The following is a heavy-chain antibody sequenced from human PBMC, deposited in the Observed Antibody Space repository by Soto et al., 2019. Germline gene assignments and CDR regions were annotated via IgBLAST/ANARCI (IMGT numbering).Heavy chain of an antibody. D-gene: IGHD2-15*01. J-gene: IGHJ6*03. V-gene: IGHV4-34*01. Sequence: SETLSLTCAVYGGSFSGYYWSWIRQPPGKGLELIGEINHSGSTNYNPSLKSRVTISVDSSKYQFSLKLSSVTAADTAVYYCARGSDCSGGSCHRYYYYMDVWGKGTTVTVSS. CDR2: INHSGST. CDR1: GGSFSGYY. CDR3: ARGSDCSGGSCHRYYYYMDV.